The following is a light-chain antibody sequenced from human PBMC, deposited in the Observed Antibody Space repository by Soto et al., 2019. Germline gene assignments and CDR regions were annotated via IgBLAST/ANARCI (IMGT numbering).Light chain of an antibody. V-gene: IGKV1-12*01. CDR2: GAS. J-gene: IGKJ3*01. CDR1: QGIANW. Sequence: DIQMTQSPSSVSASVGDKVTITCRASQGIANWLAWYQQKPGKAPKLLIYGASTFQSGVPSRFSGSGSGTDFTLTIRRLQPEDFATYYCQQANSPLLFAFGPGTKVDV. CDR3: QQANSPLLFA.